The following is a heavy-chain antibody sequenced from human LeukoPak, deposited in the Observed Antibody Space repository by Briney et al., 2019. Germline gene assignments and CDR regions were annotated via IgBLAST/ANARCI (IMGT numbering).Heavy chain of an antibody. CDR2: ISSSSSYI. CDR1: GFTLSSCT. D-gene: IGHD3-22*01. CDR3: ARDGYYDSSGYVDY. Sequence: GGSLRLSCAASGFTLSSCTMNWVRQAPGKGLEWVSSISSSSSYIYYTDSVKGRFTISRDNAKNSLCLQMNSLRAEDTAVYYCARDGYYDSSGYVDYWGQGTLVTVSS. J-gene: IGHJ4*02. V-gene: IGHV3-21*01.